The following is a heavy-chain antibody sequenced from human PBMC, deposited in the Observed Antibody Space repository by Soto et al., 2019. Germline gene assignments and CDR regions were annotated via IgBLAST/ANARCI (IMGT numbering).Heavy chain of an antibody. Sequence: QVQLQESGPGLVKPSETLSLTCAVSGNPISSYYWSWIRQPPGTGLEWIGYISFTGTTDYNPSLKSRVTISGDTSRNQFSLRLSSVTAADSAMYYCARHSRRYTSGWYVDYWGQGTLITVSS. CDR1: GNPISSYY. CDR3: ARHSRRYTSGWYVDY. D-gene: IGHD6-19*01. CDR2: ISFTGTT. V-gene: IGHV4-59*08. J-gene: IGHJ4*02.